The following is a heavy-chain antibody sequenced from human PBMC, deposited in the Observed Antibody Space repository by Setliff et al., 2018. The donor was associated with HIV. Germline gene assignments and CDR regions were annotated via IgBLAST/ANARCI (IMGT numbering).Heavy chain of an antibody. V-gene: IGHV3-48*04. D-gene: IGHD3-10*01. CDR2: ISSSSSTI. CDR1: GFTFSSYS. Sequence: GSLRLSCAASGFTFSSYSMNWVRQAPGKGLEWVSYISSSSSTIYYADSVKGRFTISRDNAKNSLYLQMNSLRAEDTAVYYCARDRGYYYGSGSYSPYFDYWGQGTLVTVSS. CDR3: ARDRGYYYGSGSYSPYFDY. J-gene: IGHJ4*02.